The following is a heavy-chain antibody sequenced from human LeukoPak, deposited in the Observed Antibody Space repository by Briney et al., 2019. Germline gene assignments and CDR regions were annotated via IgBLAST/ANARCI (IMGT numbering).Heavy chain of an antibody. D-gene: IGHD6-6*01. V-gene: IGHV4-59*01. J-gene: IGHJ4*02. Sequence: PSETLSLTCTVSGGSISNYYWSWIRQPPGKGLEWIGYIYHSGSTNYNPSLKSRVTISVDTSKNQLSLKLSSVTAADTAVYYCARHRFVAARPNFDYWRQGTLVTVSS. CDR2: IYHSGST. CDR3: ARHRFVAARPNFDY. CDR1: GGSISNYY.